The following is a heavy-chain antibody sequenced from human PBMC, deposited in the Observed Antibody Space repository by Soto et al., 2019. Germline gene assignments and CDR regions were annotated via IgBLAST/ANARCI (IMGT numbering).Heavy chain of an antibody. D-gene: IGHD3-22*01. CDR1: GGSISSYY. CDR3: ARDAHYYDSSGFDP. V-gene: IGHV4-59*01. Sequence: SETLSLTCTVSGGSISSYYWSWIRQPPGKGLEWIGYIYYTGSTNYNPALKSRVTISLDTSKNQFSLKLSSVTAADTAVYYCARDAHYYDSSGFDPWGQGTLVTVSS. J-gene: IGHJ5*02. CDR2: IYYTGST.